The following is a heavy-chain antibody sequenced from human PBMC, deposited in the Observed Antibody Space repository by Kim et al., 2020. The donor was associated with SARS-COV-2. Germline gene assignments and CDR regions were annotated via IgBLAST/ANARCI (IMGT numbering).Heavy chain of an antibody. CDR1: GGTFSSYA. V-gene: IGHV1-69*13. CDR3: ARVKDGSGRPTWGVGMDV. CDR2: IIPIFGTA. Sequence: SVKVSCKASGGTFSSYAISWVRQAPGQGLEWMGGIIPIFGTANYAQKFQGRVTITADESTSTAYMELSSLRSEDTAVYYCARVKDGSGRPTWGVGMDVWGQGTTVTGS. D-gene: IGHD3-10*01. J-gene: IGHJ6*01.